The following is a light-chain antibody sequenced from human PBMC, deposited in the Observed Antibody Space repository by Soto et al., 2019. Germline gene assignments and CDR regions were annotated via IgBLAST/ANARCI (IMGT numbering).Light chain of an antibody. Sequence: EIGLTQSPCTLSLSPGERATLSCRASQIVSSNYLAWYQHKPGQAPRLLIYRTSTRATGIPDRFSGSGSGTDFTLTISRLEPEDFAVYYCQQFGSSVTFGQGTRLEVK. J-gene: IGKJ5*01. CDR2: RTS. CDR3: QQFGSSVT. V-gene: IGKV3-20*01. CDR1: QIVSSNY.